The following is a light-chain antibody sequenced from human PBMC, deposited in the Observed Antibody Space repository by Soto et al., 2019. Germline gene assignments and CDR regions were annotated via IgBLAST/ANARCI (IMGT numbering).Light chain of an antibody. CDR2: GAS. CDR3: QQYSHWRT. V-gene: IGKV3-15*01. J-gene: IGKJ1*01. Sequence: EIMMTQSPANVSVFPGERATLSCRASQSIDSDLAWYQQKPGHVPRLLIYGASTRATGVPARFSGSGSGTAFTLTTISLQSDDFAVYYCQQYSHWRTFGPGTKVEIK. CDR1: QSIDSD.